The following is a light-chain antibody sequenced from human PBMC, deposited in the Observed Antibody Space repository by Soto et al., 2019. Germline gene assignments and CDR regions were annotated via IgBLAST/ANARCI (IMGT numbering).Light chain of an antibody. Sequence: SRMTQSPPSLSASVEDRITITCRASQGISTYLGWYQQKPGKAPKLLIYAASSLQSGVPSRFSGSGSGTDFTLTISSLQPEDFATYYCLQDYNYPRTFGQGTKVDIK. CDR2: AAS. J-gene: IGKJ1*01. CDR1: QGISTY. V-gene: IGKV1-6*01. CDR3: LQDYNYPRT.